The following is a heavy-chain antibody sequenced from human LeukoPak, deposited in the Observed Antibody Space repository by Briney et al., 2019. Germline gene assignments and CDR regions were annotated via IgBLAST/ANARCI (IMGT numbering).Heavy chain of an antibody. CDR3: LWGYGSGYFDY. CDR2: INPNSGGT. Sequence: APVKVSCKASGYSFTGYYMHWVRQAPGQGLEWMGWINPNSGGTNYAQKFQGRVTMTRDTSISTAYMELSRLRSDDTAVYYCLWGYGSGYFDYWGQGTLVTVSS. CDR1: GYSFTGYY. D-gene: IGHD5-18*01. J-gene: IGHJ4*02. V-gene: IGHV1-2*02.